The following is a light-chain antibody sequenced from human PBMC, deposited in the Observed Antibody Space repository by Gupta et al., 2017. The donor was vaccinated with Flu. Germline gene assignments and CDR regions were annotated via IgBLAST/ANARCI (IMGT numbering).Light chain of an antibody. CDR2: KAS. CDR1: QSIDIW. Sequence: VGDRVTITCRASQSIDIWLAWYQQKPGKVPKLLIYKASTLEIGVPSRFSGSGSGTEFTLTINSLQPDDSATYYCQRYDSLWTFGQGTRVEVK. CDR3: QRYDSLWT. V-gene: IGKV1-5*03. J-gene: IGKJ1*01.